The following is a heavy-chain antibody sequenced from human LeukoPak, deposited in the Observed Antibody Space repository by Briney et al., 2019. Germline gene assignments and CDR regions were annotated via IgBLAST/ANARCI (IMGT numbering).Heavy chain of an antibody. D-gene: IGHD3-22*01. CDR1: GYTFTSYA. Sequence: ASVKVSCKASGYTFTSYAMHWVRQAPGQRLEWMGWINAGNGNTKYSQKFQGRVTITRDTSASTAYMELSSLRSEDTAVYYCARAGGGVRDSSYFDYWGQGTLVTVSS. CDR3: ARAGGGVRDSSYFDY. CDR2: INAGNGNT. J-gene: IGHJ4*02. V-gene: IGHV1-3*01.